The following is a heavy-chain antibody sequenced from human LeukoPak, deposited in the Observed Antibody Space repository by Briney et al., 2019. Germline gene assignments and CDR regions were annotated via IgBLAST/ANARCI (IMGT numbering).Heavy chain of an antibody. CDR2: ISGSGEST. V-gene: IGHV3-23*02. J-gene: IGHJ4*02. D-gene: IGHD3-22*01. Sequence: PGGTLRLSCSAYGFTFSSYAMSWVRQAPGKGLERDPGISGSGESTYDVDAAKGRFTSSRDHSNNTLSMQISSLRAEDTAVFYCAKVDSSGSPDRPFHYWGQGPLFTVSS. CDR1: GFTFSSYA. CDR3: AKVDSSGSPDRPFHY.